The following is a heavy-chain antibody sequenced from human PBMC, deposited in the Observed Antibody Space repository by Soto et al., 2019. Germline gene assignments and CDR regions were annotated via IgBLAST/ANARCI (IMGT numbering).Heavy chain of an antibody. J-gene: IGHJ4*02. Sequence: SETLSLTCTVSGGSISSYYWSWIRRPPGKGLEYIGYIYYSGSTSYNPSLRSRVTISVDTSQNQFSLKVRSVTAADTAVYYCAREVGTVAGYLDFWGQGTLVTVSS. CDR3: AREVGTVAGYLDF. D-gene: IGHD6-19*01. CDR1: GGSISSYY. CDR2: IYYSGST. V-gene: IGHV4-59*01.